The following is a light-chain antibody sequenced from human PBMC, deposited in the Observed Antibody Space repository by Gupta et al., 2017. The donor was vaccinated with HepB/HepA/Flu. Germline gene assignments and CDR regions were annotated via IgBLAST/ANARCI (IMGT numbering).Light chain of an antibody. J-gene: IGLJ2*01. Sequence: SSGLTQDPAVSVALGQTVRITCQGDSLRSYYASWYQQKPGQAPVLVIYGKNNRPSGIPDRFSGSSSGNTVSLTITGAQAEDEADYYCNSRDSSGNHVVFGGGTKLTVL. CDR3: NSRDSSGNHVV. V-gene: IGLV3-19*01. CDR2: GKN. CDR1: SLRSYY.